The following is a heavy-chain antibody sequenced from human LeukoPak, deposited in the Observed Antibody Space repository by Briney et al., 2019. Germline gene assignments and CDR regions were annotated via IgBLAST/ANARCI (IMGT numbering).Heavy chain of an antibody. CDR1: GFTFSGYW. Sequence: PGGSQRLSCAASGFTFSGYWMYWVRQAPGKGLVWVSRINNDGSSTSYADSVKGRFTISRDSAKNTLYLQMDSLRADDTAVYYCARVLCSGGSCSSYYYGMDVWGQGTTVTVSS. CDR3: ARVLCSGGSCSSYYYGMDV. V-gene: IGHV3-74*01. D-gene: IGHD2-15*01. J-gene: IGHJ6*02. CDR2: INNDGSST.